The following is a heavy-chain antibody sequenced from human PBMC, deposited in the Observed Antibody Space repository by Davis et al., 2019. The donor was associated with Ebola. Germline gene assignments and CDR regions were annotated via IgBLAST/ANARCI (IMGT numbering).Heavy chain of an antibody. D-gene: IGHD2-15*01. CDR1: GFTFSSYA. CDR2: ISGSGGST. Sequence: GESLKISCAASGFTFSSYAMSWVRQAPGKGLEWVSAISGSGGSTYYADSVKGRFTISRDNSKNTLYLQMNSLRAEDTAVYYCARPRLGYCSGGSCYVDAFDIWGQGTMVTVSS. CDR3: ARPRLGYCSGGSCYVDAFDI. V-gene: IGHV3-23*01. J-gene: IGHJ3*02.